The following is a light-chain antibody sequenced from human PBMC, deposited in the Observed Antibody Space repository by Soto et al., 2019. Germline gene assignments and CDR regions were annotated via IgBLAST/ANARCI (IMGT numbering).Light chain of an antibody. CDR3: QHYNNWPPQFT. Sequence: EVVMTQSPATLSVSPGERATLSCRASQSVSSNLAWYQQKVGQAPRLLMYGASVRATGVPTRFSGSGSGTVFTLTISSLQSEDFAVYFCQHYNNWPPQFTFGVGTKVEIK. V-gene: IGKV3-15*01. J-gene: IGKJ4*01. CDR1: QSVSSN. CDR2: GAS.